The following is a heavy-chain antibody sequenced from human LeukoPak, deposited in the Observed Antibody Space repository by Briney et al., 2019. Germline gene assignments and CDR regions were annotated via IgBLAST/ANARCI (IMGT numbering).Heavy chain of an antibody. J-gene: IGHJ3*02. V-gene: IGHV1-2*02. D-gene: IGHD1-26*01. CDR1: GYTFTGYY. Sequence: GASVKVSCKASGYTFTGYYMHWVRQAPGQGLEWMEWINPNSGGTNYAQKFQGRVTMTRDTSISTAYMELSRLRPDDTAVYYCARNKLVGATHTYDAFDIWGQGTMVTVSS. CDR3: ARNKLVGATHTYDAFDI. CDR2: INPNSGGT.